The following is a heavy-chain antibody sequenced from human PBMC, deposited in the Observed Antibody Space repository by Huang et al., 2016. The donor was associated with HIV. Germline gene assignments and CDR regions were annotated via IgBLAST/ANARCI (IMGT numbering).Heavy chain of an antibody. CDR2: IRRKANSYAT. CDR1: GFTFRGSA. V-gene: IGHV3-73*01. Sequence: EVQLVESGGGLVQPGGSLKLSCAASGFTFRGSAMHWVRQDSGKGVEWVGRIRRKANSYATAYAESVKGRFTISRDNSKNTAYLQMNSLKTEDTAVYYCTRLTMIGDGDYWGQGTLVTVSS. J-gene: IGHJ4*02. D-gene: IGHD3-22*01. CDR3: TRLTMIGDGDY.